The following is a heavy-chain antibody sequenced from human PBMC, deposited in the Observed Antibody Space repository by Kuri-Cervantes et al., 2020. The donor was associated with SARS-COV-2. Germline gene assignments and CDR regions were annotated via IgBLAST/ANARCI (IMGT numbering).Heavy chain of an antibody. Sequence: GGSLRLSCAASGFTFSSYDMHWVRQATGKGLEWVSAIGTAGDTYYPGSVKGRFTISRENAKNSLYLQMNSLRAEDTAVYYCARESYYYGMDVWGQATTATVSS. V-gene: IGHV3-13*01. CDR2: IGTAGDT. CDR1: GFTFSSYD. CDR3: ARESYYYGMDV. J-gene: IGHJ6*02.